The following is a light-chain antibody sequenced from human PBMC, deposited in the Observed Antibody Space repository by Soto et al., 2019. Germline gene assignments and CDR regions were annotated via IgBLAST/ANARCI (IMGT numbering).Light chain of an antibody. CDR3: QQYGSSPKT. CDR2: GAS. J-gene: IGKJ2*01. V-gene: IGKV3-20*01. Sequence: EIVLTQSPGTLSLSPGESATLSCRASQSVSSSYLAWYQQKPGQAPRLLIYGASSRATGIPDRFSGSGSGTDFTLTISRLEPEDFAVYYCQQYGSSPKTFGPGTKLEIK. CDR1: QSVSSSY.